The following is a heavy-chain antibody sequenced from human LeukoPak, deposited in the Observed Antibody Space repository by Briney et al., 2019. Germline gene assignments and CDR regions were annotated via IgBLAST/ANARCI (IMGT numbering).Heavy chain of an antibody. CDR1: GGSISSYY. CDR3: ARQDTAMVTGGFDY. CDR2: IYYSGST. Sequence: SETLSLTCTVAGGSISSYYWSWIRQPPGKGLDWIGYIYYSGSTNYNPSLKSRVTISVDTSKNQFSLKLSSVTAADTAVYYCARQDTAMVTGGFDYWGQGTLVTVSS. J-gene: IGHJ4*02. V-gene: IGHV4-59*08. D-gene: IGHD5-18*01.